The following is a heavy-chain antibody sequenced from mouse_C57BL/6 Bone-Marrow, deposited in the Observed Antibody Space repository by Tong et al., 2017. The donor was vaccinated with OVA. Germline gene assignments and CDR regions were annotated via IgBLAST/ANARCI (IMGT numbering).Heavy chain of an antibody. J-gene: IGHJ2*01. D-gene: IGHD1-2*01. CDR2: IWGDGST. CDR1: GFSLTGYG. CDR3: ARYERFLPLRGD. Sequence: VQLQESGPGLVAPSQSLSITCTVSGFSLTGYGVNWVRQPPGKGLEWLGMIWGDGSTDYNSALKSRLSISKDNSKSQVFLKMNSLQTDDTARYNCARYERFLPLRGDWGQGTTLTVSS. V-gene: IGHV2-6-7*01.